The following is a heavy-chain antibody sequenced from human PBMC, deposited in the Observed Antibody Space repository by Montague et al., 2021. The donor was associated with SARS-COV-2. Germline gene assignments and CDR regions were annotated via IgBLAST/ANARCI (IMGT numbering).Heavy chain of an antibody. J-gene: IGHJ4*02. CDR3: ARGGGYCSSAFDF. CDR1: AGSISSNY. V-gene: IGHV4-59*01. Sequence: SETLSLTCTVSAGSISSNYFNWIRQPPGKGLQWIVYIYHGGSTNTNNTPSLRSRVTISVDTSKSQFTLSLISVTAAATAVYYCARGGGYCSSAFDFWGQGSLVSVSS. CDR2: IYHGGST. D-gene: IGHD2-2*01.